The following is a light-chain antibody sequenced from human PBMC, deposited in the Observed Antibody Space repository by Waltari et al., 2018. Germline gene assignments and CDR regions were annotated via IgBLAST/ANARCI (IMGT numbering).Light chain of an antibody. CDR2: GAS. CDR1: QSVSRS. Sequence: EIVLTQSPGTLSLSPGERATLSCRASQSVSRSLAWYQQKPGPAPRLLIYGASSRATGVPDRFSCSGSGTDFSLTISRLEPEDFAVYYCQHYVRLPVSFGQGTKVEIK. V-gene: IGKV3-20*01. J-gene: IGKJ1*01. CDR3: QHYVRLPVS.